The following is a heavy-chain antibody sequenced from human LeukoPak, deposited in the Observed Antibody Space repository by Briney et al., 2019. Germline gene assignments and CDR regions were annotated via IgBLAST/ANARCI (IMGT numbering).Heavy chain of an antibody. CDR3: ASGEWPHDY. J-gene: IGHJ4*02. Sequence: TGGSLRLSCAGSGFTFSSYAMSWLRQAPGKGLEWVSLIYSGGTTYYADSVKGRFTISRDNSKNTLYLQMNSLRAEDTAVYYCASGEWPHDYWGQGTLVTVSS. CDR1: GFTFSSYA. D-gene: IGHD3-10*01. CDR2: IYSGGTT. V-gene: IGHV3-53*01.